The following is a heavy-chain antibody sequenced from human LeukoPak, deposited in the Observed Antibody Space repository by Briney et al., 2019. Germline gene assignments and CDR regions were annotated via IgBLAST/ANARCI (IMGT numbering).Heavy chain of an antibody. J-gene: IGHJ4*02. D-gene: IGHD3-22*01. CDR3: ASSPSGYWWNFDC. Sequence: PSGTLSLTRGVSGGSISSTNWWSWVRQPPGQGLEWIGEISLTGRTNYNPSLDGRVTMSLDESSNQLSLKLTSVTAADTAVYYCASSPSGYWWNFDCWGQGTLVTVSS. CDR1: GGSISSTNW. CDR2: ISLTGRT. V-gene: IGHV4-4*02.